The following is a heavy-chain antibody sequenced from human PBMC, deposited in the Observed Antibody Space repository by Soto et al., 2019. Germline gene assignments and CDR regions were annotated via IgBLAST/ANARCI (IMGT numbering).Heavy chain of an antibody. CDR3: ARDFSYGSRTNNWFGP. J-gene: IGHJ5*02. CDR1: SASIGSYF. Sequence: SETLSLTCSVSSASIGSYFWSWIRQPPGKGLEWIGNIHYSGNTNINPSLRSRVTMSADTSRNQFSLKLSSVTAADTAVYFCARDFSYGSRTNNWFGPRGQGTLVTVSS. V-gene: IGHV4-59*01. CDR2: IHYSGNT. D-gene: IGHD3-10*01.